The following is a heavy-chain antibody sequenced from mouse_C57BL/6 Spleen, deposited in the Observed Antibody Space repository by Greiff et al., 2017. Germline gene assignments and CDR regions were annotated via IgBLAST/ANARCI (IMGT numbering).Heavy chain of an antibody. CDR3: TRSPYSNFPWFAY. CDR2: IDPETGGT. J-gene: IGHJ3*01. V-gene: IGHV1-15*01. CDR1: GYTFTDYE. D-gene: IGHD2-5*01. Sequence: QVHVKQSGAELVRPGASVTLSCKASGYTFTDYEMHWVKQTPVHGLEWIGAIDPETGGTAYNQKFKGKAILTADKSSSTAYMELRSLTSEDSAVYYCTRSPYSNFPWFAYWGQGTLVTVSA.